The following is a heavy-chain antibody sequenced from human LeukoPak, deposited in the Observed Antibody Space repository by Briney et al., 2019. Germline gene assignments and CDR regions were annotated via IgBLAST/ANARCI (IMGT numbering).Heavy chain of an antibody. CDR3: ARVNYYAGKPVYFDY. J-gene: IGHJ4*02. CDR2: IQHDGSYR. V-gene: IGHV3-30*02. CDR1: GFTFSGYG. Sequence: PGGSLRLSCAVFGFTFSGYGMHWVRRAPGKGLEWVAFIQHDGSYRYYVGSVKGRFTISRDNSKTTLYLQMSNLRTEDTAVYYCARVNYYAGKPVYFDYWGQGTLVTVSS. D-gene: IGHD4-23*01.